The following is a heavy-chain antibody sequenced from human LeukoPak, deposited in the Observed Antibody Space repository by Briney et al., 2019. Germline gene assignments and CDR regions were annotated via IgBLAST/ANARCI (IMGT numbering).Heavy chain of an antibody. CDR3: AKDFLRNMVLGFDY. Sequence: GGSLRLSCAASGFTFSSYGMHWVRQAPGRGLEWVAIIWYDGSNRYYADSVKGRFTISRDNSKNTLYLQMNSLRAEDTAVYYCAKDFLRNMVLGFDYWGQGTLVTVSS. CDR2: IWYDGSNR. J-gene: IGHJ4*02. CDR1: GFTFSSYG. D-gene: IGHD3-10*01. V-gene: IGHV3-33*06.